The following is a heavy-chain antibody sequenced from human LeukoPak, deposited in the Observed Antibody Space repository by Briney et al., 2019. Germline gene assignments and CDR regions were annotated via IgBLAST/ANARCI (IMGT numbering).Heavy chain of an antibody. CDR3: ARDRARLITGTTLGN. CDR1: GYTFTGYY. V-gene: IGHV1-2*06. D-gene: IGHD1-20*01. J-gene: IGHJ3*01. CDR2: INPNSGGA. Sequence: ASVKVSCKASGYTFTGYYMHWVRQAPGQGLEWMGRINPNSGGANYAQKFQGRVTMTRDTSISTAYMELSRLRSDDTAVYYCARDRARLITGTTLGNWGQGTMVTVSP.